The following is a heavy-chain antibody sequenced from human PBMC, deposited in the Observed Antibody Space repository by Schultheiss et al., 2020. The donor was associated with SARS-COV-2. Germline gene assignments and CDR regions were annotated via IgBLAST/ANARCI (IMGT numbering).Heavy chain of an antibody. CDR3: ARGVRGVIDY. J-gene: IGHJ4*02. CDR1: GGSFSGCY. Sequence: SETLSLTCAVYGGSFSGCYWSWIRQPPGKGLEWIGEINHSGSTNYNPSLKSRVTISVDTSKNQFSLKLSSVTAADTAVYYCARGVRGVIDYWGQGTLVTVSS. D-gene: IGHD3-10*01. V-gene: IGHV4-34*01. CDR2: INHSGST.